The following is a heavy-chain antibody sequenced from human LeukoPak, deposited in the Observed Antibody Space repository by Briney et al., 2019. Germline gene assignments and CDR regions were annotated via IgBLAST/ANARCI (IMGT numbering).Heavy chain of an antibody. D-gene: IGHD3-10*02. Sequence: HPGGSLRLSCATSGFNFDRYTIHWVRQAPGKGLEWVSLAGWAGGTTFYSDSVRGRFTISRDSGRKSVYLQMNSLTTDDTAFYFCAKELDTMFFDYWGQGALSPSPQ. CDR1: GFNFDRYT. J-gene: IGHJ4*02. V-gene: IGHV3-43*01. CDR2: AGWAGGTT. CDR3: AKELDTMFFDY.